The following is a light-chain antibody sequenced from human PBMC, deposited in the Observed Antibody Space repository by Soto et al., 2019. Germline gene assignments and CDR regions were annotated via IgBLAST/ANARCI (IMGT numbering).Light chain of an antibody. CDR3: SSYTGSSXLYV. J-gene: IGLJ1*01. CDR2: EVT. V-gene: IGLV2-14*01. Sequence: SALTQPASVSASPVQSITISCTGTSSDVCTYNYVSWYQQHPGKAPKVMIYEVTYRPSGVSNRFSGSKSGNTASLTTYGLQAEDEDEYYRSSYTGSSXLYVFGTGTKVXV. CDR1: SSDVCTYNY.